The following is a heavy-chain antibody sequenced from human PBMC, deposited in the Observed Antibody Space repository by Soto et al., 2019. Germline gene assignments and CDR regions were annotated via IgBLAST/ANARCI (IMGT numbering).Heavy chain of an antibody. Sequence: GGSLRLSCAASGFTFSAYAMHWVRQAPGKGLEWVAIISHDGRNNYYADSLKGRCTISRDNSNNTLYLQIDRLRPEDTAVYYCARDISYDFDYRFNTMVAHPALGHWGRGSLV. CDR2: ISHDGRNN. V-gene: IGHV3-30*03. J-gene: IGHJ4*02. D-gene: IGHD3-9*01. CDR1: GFTFSAYA. CDR3: ARDISYDFDYRFNTMVAHPALGH.